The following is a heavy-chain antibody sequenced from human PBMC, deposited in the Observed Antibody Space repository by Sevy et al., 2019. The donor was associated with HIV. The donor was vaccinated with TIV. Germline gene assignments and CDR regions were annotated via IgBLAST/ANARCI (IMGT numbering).Heavy chain of an antibody. CDR3: TTASWSQEDYYNY. CDR2: IKGKIYDGTI. CDR1: GFTFSNAW. V-gene: IGHV3-15*01. J-gene: IGHJ4*02. D-gene: IGHD6-13*01. Sequence: GGSLRLSCAASGFTFSNAWMSWVRQAPGKGLEWVGRIKGKIYDGTIDYAATVKGRFSISRDDSKNTLYLQMNSLKTEDTAVYYCTTASWSQEDYYNYWGQGTLVTVSS.